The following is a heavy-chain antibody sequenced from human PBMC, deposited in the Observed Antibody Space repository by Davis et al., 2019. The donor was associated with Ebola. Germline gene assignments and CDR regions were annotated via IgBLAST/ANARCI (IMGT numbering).Heavy chain of an antibody. Sequence: ASVKVSCKASGYTFTGYYMHWVRQAPGQGLEWMGWVNPNSGGTNYAQKFQGWVTMTRDTSISTAYMELSRLRSDDTAVYYCARGSNYHYYYGMDVWGQGTTVTVSS. CDR2: VNPNSGGT. CDR3: ARGSNYHYYYGMDV. D-gene: IGHD2-2*01. V-gene: IGHV1-2*04. J-gene: IGHJ6*02. CDR1: GYTFTGYY.